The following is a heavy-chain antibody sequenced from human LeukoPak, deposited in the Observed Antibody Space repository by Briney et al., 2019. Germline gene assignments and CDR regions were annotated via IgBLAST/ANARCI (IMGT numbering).Heavy chain of an antibody. CDR2: INHNGNVN. J-gene: IGHJ6*02. Sequence: GGSLRLSCAASGFTFDDYAMNWARQAPGKGLEWVASINHNGNVNYYVDSVKGRFTISRDNAKNSLYLQMSNLRAEDTAVYFCARGGGLDVWGQGATVTVSS. D-gene: IGHD3-16*01. CDR1: GFTFDDYA. CDR3: ARGGGLDV. V-gene: IGHV3-7*03.